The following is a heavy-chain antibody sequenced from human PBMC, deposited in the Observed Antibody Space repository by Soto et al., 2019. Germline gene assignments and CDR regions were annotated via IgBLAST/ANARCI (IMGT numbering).Heavy chain of an antibody. V-gene: IGHV4-59*01. Sequence: QVQLQESGPGLVKPSETLSLTCTVSGGSISSYYWSWIRQPPGKGLEWIGYIYHRGTTNYSPSLKSRVTISADMSKNQFSLKRSSVTAADTAVYYCARAIRRGGGVDYWGQGTVVTVSS. J-gene: IGHJ4*02. CDR1: GGSISSYY. CDR3: ARAIRRGGGVDY. CDR2: IYHRGTT. D-gene: IGHD3-10*01.